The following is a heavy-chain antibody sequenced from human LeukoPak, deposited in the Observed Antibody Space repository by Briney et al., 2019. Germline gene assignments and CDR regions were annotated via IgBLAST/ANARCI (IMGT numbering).Heavy chain of an antibody. CDR1: GNTFTDYY. V-gene: IGHV1-2*02. Sequence: ASVKVSCKASGNTFTDYYINWVRQAPGQGLEWMGWINPNRGGTNYALKFQGRVTMTRDTSIRTAYMELSRLRSDDTAVYYCARGRSSSWYNWFDPWGQGTLVTVSS. CDR2: INPNRGGT. CDR3: ARGRSSSWYNWFDP. J-gene: IGHJ5*02. D-gene: IGHD6-13*01.